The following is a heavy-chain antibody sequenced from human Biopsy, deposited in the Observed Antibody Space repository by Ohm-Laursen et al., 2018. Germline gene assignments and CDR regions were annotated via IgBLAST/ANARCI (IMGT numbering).Heavy chain of an antibody. CDR2: ISGSGTTI. CDR3: ARDGAGSYHDY. Sequence: YWGWIRQAPGKGLEWLSYISGSGTTIFYADSVKGRFTVSRDNAKNSLYLQMNSLTVEDTAVYYCARDGAGSYHDYWGQGTLVTVSS. CDR1: Y. V-gene: IGHV3-11*01. D-gene: IGHD3-10*01. J-gene: IGHJ4*02.